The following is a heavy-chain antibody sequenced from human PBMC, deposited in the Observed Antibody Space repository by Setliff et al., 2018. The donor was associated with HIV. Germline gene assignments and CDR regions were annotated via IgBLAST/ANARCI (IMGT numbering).Heavy chain of an antibody. V-gene: IGHV3-74*01. CDR1: GFTFSIYA. Sequence: PGGSLRLSCAASGFTFSIYAMSWVRQAPGKGLEWVSRIDSDGSDTNYADSVRGRFTISRDNAKNTVYLQLTSLRAEDTAVYYCARGPQYNFWGGYLGLWGQGTLVTVSS. CDR2: IDSDGSDT. D-gene: IGHD3-3*01. CDR3: ARGPQYNFWGGYLGL. J-gene: IGHJ4*02.